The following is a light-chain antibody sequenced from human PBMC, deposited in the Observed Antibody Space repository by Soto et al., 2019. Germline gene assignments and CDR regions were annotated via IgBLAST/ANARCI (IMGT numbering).Light chain of an antibody. CDR2: GAS. CDR3: QQYNKWPT. Sequence: EIVMTQSPATLSVSPGERATLSCRASQSVSSDLAWYQQKPGQPPRLLIYGASTRATGIPARFSGSGSETEFALTISSLQSEYFAVYYCQQYNKWPTFGQGTKVEIK. J-gene: IGKJ1*01. CDR1: QSVSSD. V-gene: IGKV3-15*01.